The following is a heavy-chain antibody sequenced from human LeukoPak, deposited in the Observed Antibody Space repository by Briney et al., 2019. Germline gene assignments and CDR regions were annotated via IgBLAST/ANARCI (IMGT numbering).Heavy chain of an antibody. CDR3: AKDLWFGGY. Sequence: GGSLRLSCAASGFTFDDYTMHWVRQAPGKGLEWVSGISGSGGSTYYADSVKGRFTISRDNSKNTLYLQMNTMRAEDTAVYYCAKDLWFGGYWGQGSLVTVSS. D-gene: IGHD3-10*01. CDR1: GFTFDDYT. J-gene: IGHJ4*02. CDR2: ISGSGGST. V-gene: IGHV3-23*01.